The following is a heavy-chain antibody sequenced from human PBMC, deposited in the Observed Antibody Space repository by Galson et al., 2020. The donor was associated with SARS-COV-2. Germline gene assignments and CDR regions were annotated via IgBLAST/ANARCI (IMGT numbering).Heavy chain of an antibody. D-gene: IGHD5-18*01. V-gene: IGHV3-21*01. CDR1: GFTFSSYS. CDR3: ARGPRGYSYGYVDY. Sequence: GESLKISCAASGFTFSSYSMNWVRQAPGKGLEWVSSISSGSSYIYYADSVKGRFTISRDNAKNSLYLQMNSLRAEDTAVYYCARGPRGYSYGYVDYWGQGTLVTVSS. CDR2: ISSGSSYI. J-gene: IGHJ4*02.